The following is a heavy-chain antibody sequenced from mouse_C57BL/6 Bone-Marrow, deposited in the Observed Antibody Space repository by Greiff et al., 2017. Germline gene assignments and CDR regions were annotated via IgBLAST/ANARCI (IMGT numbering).Heavy chain of an antibody. CDR1: GFNIKNTY. CDR3: ARVGDYYGSRENAMDY. Sequence: EVQLQQSVAELVRPGASVKLSCTASGFNIKNTYMHWVKQRPEPGLEWIGRIDPANGNTKYAPKFQGTATITADTSSNTAYLQLSSLTSEDTAIYYCARVGDYYGSRENAMDYWGQGTSVTVSS. V-gene: IGHV14-3*01. CDR2: IDPANGNT. D-gene: IGHD1-1*01. J-gene: IGHJ4*01.